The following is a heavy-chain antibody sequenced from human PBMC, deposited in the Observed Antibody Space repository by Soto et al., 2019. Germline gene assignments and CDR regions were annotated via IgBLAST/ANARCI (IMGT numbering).Heavy chain of an antibody. V-gene: IGHV3-49*04. J-gene: IGHJ4*02. CDR1: GFNFAAYT. Sequence: GGSLRLSCSASGFNFAAYTMSWVRLTPGKGLEWVGFIRRIVYGGTTDYAASVKGRFTISRDDSRKIVYLQMSRLKIEDTAVYYCSRSLAIDFDSWGQGTLVTVSS. CDR2: IRRIVYGGTT. CDR3: SRSLAIDFDS.